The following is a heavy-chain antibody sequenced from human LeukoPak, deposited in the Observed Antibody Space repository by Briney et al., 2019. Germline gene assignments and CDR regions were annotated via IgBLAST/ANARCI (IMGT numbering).Heavy chain of an antibody. Sequence: PSETLSLTCTVSGGSISSYYWSWIRQPAGKGLEWIGRIYTSGSTNYNPSLKSRVTMSVDTSKNQFSLKLSSVTAADTAVYYCARDRVSSWYSTNWFDPWGQGTLVTVSS. D-gene: IGHD6-13*01. V-gene: IGHV4-4*07. J-gene: IGHJ5*02. CDR3: ARDRVSSWYSTNWFDP. CDR1: GGSISSYY. CDR2: IYTSGST.